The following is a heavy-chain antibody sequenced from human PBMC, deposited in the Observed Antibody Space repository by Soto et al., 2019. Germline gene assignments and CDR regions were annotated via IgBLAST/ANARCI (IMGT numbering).Heavy chain of an antibody. CDR2: VFSGGAT. CDR3: VRGRYGSEIH. V-gene: IGHV3-53*04. CDR1: GVTLRNKY. Sequence: GGGLGLSCAAFGVTLRNKYMTWVRLAPGKGLELVSLVFSGGATHYAASVKGRFTISTHSSQNTLFLQMNSLRTEDTATYYCVRGRYGSEIHWGQGTKVTVSS. D-gene: IGHD3-10*01. J-gene: IGHJ4*02.